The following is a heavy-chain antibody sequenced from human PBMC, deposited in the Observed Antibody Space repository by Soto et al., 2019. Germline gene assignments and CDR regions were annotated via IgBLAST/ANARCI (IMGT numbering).Heavy chain of an antibody. CDR3: ARGGKWFPPDY. V-gene: IGHV3-7*03. CDR1: GFTFNSYW. CDR2: IKQDGTEN. J-gene: IGHJ4*02. Sequence: SLRLSCAISGFTFNSYWMTWVRQAPGKGLEWVANIKQDGTENHYVDSVKGRFTISRDNAKSSLYLQMNRLRAEDTAVYYCARGGKWFPPDYWGQGTLVTVSS. D-gene: IGHD2-8*01.